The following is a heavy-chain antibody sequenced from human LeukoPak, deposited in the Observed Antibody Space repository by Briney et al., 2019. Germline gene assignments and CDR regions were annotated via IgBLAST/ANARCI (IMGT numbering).Heavy chain of an antibody. CDR1: GFTFSSYA. D-gene: IGHD5-18*01. V-gene: IGHV3-30*04. Sequence: GRSLRLSCAASGFTFSSYAMHWVRQAPGKGLEWVAVISYDGSNKYYADSVKGRFTISRDNSKNTLYLQMSSLRAEDTAVYYCARDDTPTGWDAAMINGFDYWGQGTLVTVSS. CDR3: ARDDTPTGWDAAMINGFDY. CDR2: ISYDGSNK. J-gene: IGHJ4*02.